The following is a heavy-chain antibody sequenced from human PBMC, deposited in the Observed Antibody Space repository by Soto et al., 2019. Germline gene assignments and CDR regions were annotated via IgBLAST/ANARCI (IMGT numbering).Heavy chain of an antibody. J-gene: IGHJ6*02. CDR3: ARYCSGGSCYAIGYYYGMEV. D-gene: IGHD2-15*01. CDR2: IIPIFGTA. V-gene: IGHV1-69*13. Sequence: SVKVSCKASGCTFSSYAISWVRQAPGQGREWMGGIIPIFGTANYAQKFQGRVTITADESTSTAYMELSSLRSEDTAVYYCARYCSGGSCYAIGYYYGMEVWGQGTTVTVSS. CDR1: GCTFSSYA.